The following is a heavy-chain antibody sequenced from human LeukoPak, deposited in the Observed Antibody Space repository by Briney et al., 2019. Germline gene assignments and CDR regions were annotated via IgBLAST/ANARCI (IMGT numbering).Heavy chain of an antibody. D-gene: IGHD1-26*01. J-gene: IGHJ4*02. CDR3: ARHLSGSYSGLDY. CDR1: GGSISSSSYY. V-gene: IGHV4-39*01. Sequence: SETLSLTCTVSGGSISSSSYYWGWIRQPPGKGREWFGSIYYSGSTYYNPSLKSRVTISVDTSKNQFSLKLSSVTAADTAVYYCARHLSGSYSGLDYWGQGTLVTVSS. CDR2: IYYSGST.